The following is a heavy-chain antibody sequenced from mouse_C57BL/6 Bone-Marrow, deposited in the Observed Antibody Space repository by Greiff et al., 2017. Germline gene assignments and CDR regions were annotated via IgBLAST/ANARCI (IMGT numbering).Heavy chain of an antibody. D-gene: IGHD1-1*01. CDR3: ASSRAWFAY. J-gene: IGHJ3*01. CDR1: GYTFTSYW. Sequence: QVQLQQPGAELVKPGASVKLSCKASGYTFTSYWMQWGKQRPGQGLEWIGEIDPSDSYTNYNQKFKGKATLTVDTSSSTAYMQLSSLTSEDSAVYYCASSRAWFAYWGQGTLVNVSA. CDR2: IDPSDSYT. V-gene: IGHV1-50*01.